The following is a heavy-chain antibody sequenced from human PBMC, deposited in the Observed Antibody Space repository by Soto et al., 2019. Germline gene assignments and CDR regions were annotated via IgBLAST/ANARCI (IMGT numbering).Heavy chain of an antibody. CDR1: GFTFSSYG. CDR3: AVRDEDAFDI. J-gene: IGHJ3*02. V-gene: IGHV3-30*03. Sequence: GGSLRLSCAASGFTFSSYGMHWVRQAPGKGLEWVAVISYDGSNKYYVDSVKGRFTISRDNSKNTLYLQMNSLRAEDTAVYYCAVRDEDAFDIWGQGTMVTVSS. CDR2: ISYDGSNK.